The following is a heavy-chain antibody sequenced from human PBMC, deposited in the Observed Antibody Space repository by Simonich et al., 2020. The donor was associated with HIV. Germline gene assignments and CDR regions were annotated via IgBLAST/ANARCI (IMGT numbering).Heavy chain of an antibody. CDR2: INHRGST. D-gene: IGHD4-4*01. V-gene: IGHV4-34*01. CDR3: ATTINYEDAFDI. CDR1: GGSFSGYY. Sequence: QVQLQQWGAGLLKPSETLSLTCAVYGGSFSGYYWSWIRQPPGKGLEWIGEINHRGSTNYNPSLKRRVTISVDTSKNQFSLKLSSVTAADTAVYYCATTINYEDAFDIWGQGTMVTVSS. J-gene: IGHJ3*02.